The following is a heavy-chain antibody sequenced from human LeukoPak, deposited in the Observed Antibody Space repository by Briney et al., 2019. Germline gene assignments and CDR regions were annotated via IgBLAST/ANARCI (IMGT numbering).Heavy chain of an antibody. J-gene: IGHJ6*02. V-gene: IGHV3-66*01. CDR2: IYSGGST. CDR1: GFTVSSNY. D-gene: IGHD6-19*01. CDR3: AREKDSSGWYGNYYYGMDV. Sequence: GGSLRLSCAASGFTVSSNYMSWVRQAPGPGLEWVSVIYSGGSTYYADSVKGRFTISRDNSKNTLYLQMNSLRAEDTAVYYCAREKDSSGWYGNYYYGMDVWGQGTTVTVSS.